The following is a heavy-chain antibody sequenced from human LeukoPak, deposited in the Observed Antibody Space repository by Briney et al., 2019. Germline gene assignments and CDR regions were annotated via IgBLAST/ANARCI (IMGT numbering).Heavy chain of an antibody. J-gene: IGHJ4*02. CDR1: GFTFSSYG. CDR3: AKRSAAGTVGYFDY. V-gene: IGHV3-20*04. Sequence: GGSLRLSCAASGFTFSSYGMSWVRQAPGKGLEWVSGISWNGATFYYADSVKGRFTISRDNTKSSLYLQMNSLRAEDTALYYCAKRSAAGTVGYFDYWGQGILVTVSS. CDR2: ISWNGATF. D-gene: IGHD6-13*01.